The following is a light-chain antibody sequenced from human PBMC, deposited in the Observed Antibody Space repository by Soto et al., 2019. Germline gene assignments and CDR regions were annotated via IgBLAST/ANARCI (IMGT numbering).Light chain of an antibody. CDR3: QQYNNWPRT. CDR1: QSVSSF. V-gene: IGKV3-15*01. Sequence: EIVLTQSPATLSLSPGERATLSCRASQSVSSFLAWYQQKPGQAPSLLIYGASTRATGIPARFSGSGSGTEFNLTISRLQSEDFAVYYCQQYNNWPRTFGQGTKVDIK. CDR2: GAS. J-gene: IGKJ1*01.